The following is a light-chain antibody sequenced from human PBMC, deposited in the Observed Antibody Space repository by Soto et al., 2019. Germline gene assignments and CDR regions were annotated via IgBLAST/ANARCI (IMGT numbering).Light chain of an antibody. Sequence: DIQMTQSPSSLSVSVGDRVTITCRASQSISNYLNWYQQTPGKAPKLLIYASFNLQSGVPSRFSGSGFGTDCTLSISSLEPEDFATYYYQQSYSTPYTFGLGTKLEIK. CDR3: QQSYSTPYT. CDR1: QSISNY. CDR2: ASF. V-gene: IGKV1-39*01. J-gene: IGKJ2*01.